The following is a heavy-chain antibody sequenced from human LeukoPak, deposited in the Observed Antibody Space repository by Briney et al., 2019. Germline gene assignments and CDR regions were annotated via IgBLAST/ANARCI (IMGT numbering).Heavy chain of an antibody. J-gene: IGHJ4*02. V-gene: IGHV1-18*01. CDR3: ARFEQSYYYDSSGSYGY. CDR2: ISAYNGNT. Sequence: ASVKVSCKASGYTFTSYGMSWVRQAPGQGLEWMGWISAYNGNTNYAQKLQGRVTMTTDTSTSTAYMELRSLRSDDTAVYYCARFEQSYYYDSSGSYGYWGQGTLVTVSS. CDR1: GYTFTSYG. D-gene: IGHD3-22*01.